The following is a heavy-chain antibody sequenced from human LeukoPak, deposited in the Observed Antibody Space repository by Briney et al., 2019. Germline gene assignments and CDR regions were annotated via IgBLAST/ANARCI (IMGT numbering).Heavy chain of an antibody. CDR3: ASRILVGSPGTVDI. CDR2: IYYSGST. CDR1: GGSITSGGYY. Sequence: SETLSLTCTVSGGSITSGGYYWSWIRQHPGKGLEWIGYIYYSGSTYYNPSLKSRATISVDTSKNQFSLKLSSVTAADTAVYYCASRILVGSPGTVDIWGQGTMVTVSS. D-gene: IGHD2/OR15-2a*01. J-gene: IGHJ3*02. V-gene: IGHV4-31*03.